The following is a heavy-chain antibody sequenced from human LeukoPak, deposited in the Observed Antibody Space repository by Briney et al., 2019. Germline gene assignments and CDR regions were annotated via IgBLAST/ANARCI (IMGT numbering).Heavy chain of an antibody. J-gene: IGHJ5*02. V-gene: IGHV3-23*01. CDR3: AKDPVATIDWFDP. CDR2: ISGSGGTT. Sequence: GGSLRLSCAASGFTFSSYAMSWVRQAPGKGLEWVSSISGSGGTTYYADSVKGRFTISRDNSKNTLYLQINSLRAEDTALYYCAKDPVATIDWFDPWGQGTLVTVSS. CDR1: GFTFSSYA. D-gene: IGHD5-12*01.